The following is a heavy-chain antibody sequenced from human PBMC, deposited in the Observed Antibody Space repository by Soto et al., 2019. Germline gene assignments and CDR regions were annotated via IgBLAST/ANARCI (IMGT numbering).Heavy chain of an antibody. J-gene: IGHJ4*02. CDR1: GGSISSYY. D-gene: IGHD3-10*01. V-gene: IGHV4-59*01. CDR2: IYYSGST. CDR3: ARVGSGFDFFPYFDY. Sequence: PSETLSLTCTVSGGSISSYYWSWIRQPPGKGLEWIGYIYYSGSTNYNPSLKSRVTISVDTSKNQFSLKLSSVTAADTAVFYCARVGSGFDFFPYFDYWGQGTLVTVSS.